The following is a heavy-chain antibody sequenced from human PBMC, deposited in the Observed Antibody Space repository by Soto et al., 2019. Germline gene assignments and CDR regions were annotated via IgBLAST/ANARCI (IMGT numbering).Heavy chain of an antibody. J-gene: IGHJ4*02. V-gene: IGHV4-31*03. D-gene: IGHD3-22*01. Sequence: SETLSLTCTVSGGSISSGGYYLSWIRQHPGKGLEWIGYIYYGGSTYYNPSLKSRVTISVDTSKNQFSLKLSSVTAADTAVYYCARERFYDSSGYLLPGYYFDYWGQGTLVTVSS. CDR1: GGSISSGGYY. CDR3: ARERFYDSSGYLLPGYYFDY. CDR2: IYYGGST.